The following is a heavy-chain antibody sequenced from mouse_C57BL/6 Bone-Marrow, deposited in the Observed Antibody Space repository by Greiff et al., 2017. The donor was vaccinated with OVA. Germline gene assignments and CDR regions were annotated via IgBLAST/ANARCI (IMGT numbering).Heavy chain of an antibody. V-gene: IGHV1-18*01. Sequence: DVQLQESGPELVKPGASVKIPCKASGYTFTDYNMDWVKQSHGKSLEWIGDINPNNGGTIYNQKFKGKATLTVDKSSSTAYMELRSLTSEDTAVYYCARGGVRPDYYAMDYWGQGTSVTVSS. CDR3: ARGGVRPDYYAMDY. J-gene: IGHJ4*01. D-gene: IGHD1-2*01. CDR2: INPNNGGT. CDR1: GYTFTDYN.